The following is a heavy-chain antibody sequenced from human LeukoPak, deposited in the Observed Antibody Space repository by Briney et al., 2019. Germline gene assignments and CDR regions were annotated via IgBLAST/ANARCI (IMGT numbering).Heavy chain of an antibody. V-gene: IGHV3-7*04. CDR3: TRVGYIDEGIDY. CDR1: VCPFSSYG. Sequence: GGSLRLSCVASVCPFSSYGMTWVRKAPWKGREWVVNIKQDGSKKSYVDSVKGRFTISRDNAKNSLYLQMNSLRAEDTAIYYCTRVGYIDEGIDYWGQGTLVTVSS. J-gene: IGHJ4*02. D-gene: IGHD5-24*01. CDR2: IKQDGSKK.